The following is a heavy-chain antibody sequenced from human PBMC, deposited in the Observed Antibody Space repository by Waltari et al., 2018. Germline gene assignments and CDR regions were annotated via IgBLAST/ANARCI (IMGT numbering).Heavy chain of an antibody. D-gene: IGHD2-21*02. CDR3: VRAVGCAEDCYNPYFDN. CDR1: GFTFRNYW. Sequence: EVQLVQSGGGLVQPGGSLTVSCEVSGFTFRNYWMHWVRQAPGKGLVWVSRINTDGNSVTYADSVRGRLTISRDNVKNTLYLQMESLRVEDTAVYYCVRAVGCAEDCYNPYFDNWGRGAGVTVSS. V-gene: IGHV3-74*03. CDR2: INTDGNSV. J-gene: IGHJ4*02.